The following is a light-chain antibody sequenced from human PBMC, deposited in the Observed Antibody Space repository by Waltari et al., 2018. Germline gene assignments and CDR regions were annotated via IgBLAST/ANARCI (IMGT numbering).Light chain of an antibody. CDR2: DLY. CDR1: GSDVGGYDY. Sequence: QSALTQPASVSGSPGQAIIISCTGTGSDVGGYDYVSWYQQSPGKAPRLIIYDLYNRPSGVSHRFSGSKSDNTASLTISGLQAEDESVYYFSSYTSSGVVFGGGTKLTVL. V-gene: IGLV2-14*01. CDR3: SSYTSSGVV. J-gene: IGLJ2*01.